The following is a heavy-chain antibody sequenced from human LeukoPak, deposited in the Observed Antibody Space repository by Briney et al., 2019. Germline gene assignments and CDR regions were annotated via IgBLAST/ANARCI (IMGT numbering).Heavy chain of an antibody. CDR1: GYTFTSYG. CDR2: ISAYNGNT. J-gene: IGHJ6*02. CDR3: ARIMTTVTTYYYYGMDV. V-gene: IGHV1-18*01. Sequence: ASVKVSCKASGYTFTSYGISWVRQAPGQGLEWMGWISAYNGNTNYAQKLQGRVTMTTDTSTSTAYMELRSLRSDDTAVYYCARIMTTVTTYYYYGMDVRGQGTTVTVSS. D-gene: IGHD4-11*01.